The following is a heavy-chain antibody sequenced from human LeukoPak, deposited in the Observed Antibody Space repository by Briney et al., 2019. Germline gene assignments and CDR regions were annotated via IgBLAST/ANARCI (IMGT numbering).Heavy chain of an antibody. CDR3: ARLHYDDGSGYRPVDH. CDR1: GFTFSAHW. D-gene: IGHD3-22*01. Sequence: GGSLRLSCAASGFTFSAHWMTWVRQAPGKGLEWVAKIKQDESEKHYVDSVRGRFTISRDNAINSLYLQMNSLRVEDTAVYFCARLHYDDGSGYRPVDHWGQGTLVTVSS. CDR2: IKQDESEK. J-gene: IGHJ4*02. V-gene: IGHV3-7*01.